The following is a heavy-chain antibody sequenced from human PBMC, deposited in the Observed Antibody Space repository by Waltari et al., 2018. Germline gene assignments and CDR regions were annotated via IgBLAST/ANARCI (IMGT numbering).Heavy chain of an antibody. J-gene: IGHJ4*02. CDR3: ASAPRFGGDYYFDY. V-gene: IGHV3-66*02. D-gene: IGHD3-10*01. CDR1: GLTVSSTY. Sequence: EVQLVESGGGLVQPGGSLRLSCAASGLTVSSTYMSWVRQAPGKGLEWVSVIYSGGSTYYADSVKGRFTISRDNSKNTLYLQMNSLRAEDTAVYYCASAPRFGGDYYFDYWGQGTLVTVSS. CDR2: IYSGGST.